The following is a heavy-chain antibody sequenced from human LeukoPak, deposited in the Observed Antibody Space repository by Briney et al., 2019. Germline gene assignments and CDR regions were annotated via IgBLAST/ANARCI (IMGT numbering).Heavy chain of an antibody. CDR2: INSDGSST. CDR1: GFTFSDYT. CDR3: ARGAAASQKY. J-gene: IGHJ4*02. D-gene: IGHD6-13*01. Sequence: GGSLRLSCEASGFTFSDYTMNWVRQAPGKGLVWVSRINSDGSSTSYADSVKGRFTISRDNAKNTLYLQMNSLRAEDTAVYYCARGAAASQKYWGQGTLVTVSS. V-gene: IGHV3-74*01.